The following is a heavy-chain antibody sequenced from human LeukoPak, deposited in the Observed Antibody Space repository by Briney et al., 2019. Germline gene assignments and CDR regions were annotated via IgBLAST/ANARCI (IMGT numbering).Heavy chain of an antibody. D-gene: IGHD1-14*01. CDR2: VYSSGNT. V-gene: IGHV4-39*01. Sequence: SETLSLTCTVSGGSISSNTYCWGWIRQPPGKGLEWIASVYSSGNTYYNPSLESGVTISVDTSKNQFYLNVVSVTAADTAVYYCARHPDSGSDDAFDIWGQGTMVTVSS. J-gene: IGHJ3*02. CDR3: ARHPDSGSDDAFDI. CDR1: GGSISSNTYC.